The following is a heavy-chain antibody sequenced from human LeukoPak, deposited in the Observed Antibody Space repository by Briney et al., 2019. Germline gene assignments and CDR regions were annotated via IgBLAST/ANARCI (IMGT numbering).Heavy chain of an antibody. CDR1: GGSFSGYY. Sequence: PSETLFLTCAVYGGSFSGYYWSWIRQPPGKGLEWIGEINHSGSTNYNPSLKSRVTISVDTSKNQFSLKLSSVTAADTAVYYCAIRTGYYGNYYYYGMDVWGKGTTVTVSS. D-gene: IGHD3/OR15-3a*01. CDR3: AIRTGYYGNYYYYGMDV. CDR2: INHSGST. J-gene: IGHJ6*04. V-gene: IGHV4-34*01.